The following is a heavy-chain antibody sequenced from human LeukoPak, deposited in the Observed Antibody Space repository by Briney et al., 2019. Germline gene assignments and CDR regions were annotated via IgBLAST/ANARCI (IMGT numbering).Heavy chain of an antibody. J-gene: IGHJ5*02. CDR2: ISGSGGST. V-gene: IGHV3-23*01. CDR1: GFTFSSYV. D-gene: IGHD3-10*01. Sequence: PGGSLRLSCAASGFTFSSYVMTWVRQAPGKGLEWVSAISGSGGSTYYADSVKGRFTISRDNSKNTLYLQMNSLRAEDTAVYYCAKGIYGSALRTWLDPWGQGTLVTVSS. CDR3: AKGIYGSALRTWLDP.